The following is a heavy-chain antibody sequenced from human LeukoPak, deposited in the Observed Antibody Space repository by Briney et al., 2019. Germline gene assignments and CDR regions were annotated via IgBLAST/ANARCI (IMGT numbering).Heavy chain of an antibody. CDR1: GGSFSGYY. CDR2: INHSGST. CDR3: ARRSRYCTNGVCSHIDY. V-gene: IGHV4-34*01. D-gene: IGHD2-8*01. Sequence: SETLSLTCAVYGGSFSGYYWSWIRQPPGKGLEWIGEINHSGSTNYNPSLKSRVTISVDTSKNQFSLKLSSVTAAGTAVYYCARRSRYCTNGVCSHIDYWGQGTLVTVSS. J-gene: IGHJ4*02.